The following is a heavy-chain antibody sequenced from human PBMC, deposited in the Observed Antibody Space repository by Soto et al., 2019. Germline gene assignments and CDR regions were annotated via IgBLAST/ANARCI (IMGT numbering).Heavy chain of an antibody. V-gene: IGHV1-58*01. J-gene: IGHJ3*02. Sequence: GAPVKVCCEACGLTFTSSAVQWVRQARGQRLEWIGWIVVGSGNTNYAQKFQERVTITRDMSTSTAYMELSSLRSEDTAVYYCAVGYSSSWYDSSAFDIWGQGTMVTVSS. CDR2: IVVGSGNT. D-gene: IGHD6-13*01. CDR1: GLTFTSSA. CDR3: AVGYSSSWYDSSAFDI.